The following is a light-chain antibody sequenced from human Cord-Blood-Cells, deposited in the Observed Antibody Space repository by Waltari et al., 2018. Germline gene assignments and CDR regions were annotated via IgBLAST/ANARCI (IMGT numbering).Light chain of an antibody. CDR2: EVS. J-gene: IGLJ2*01. Sequence: QSALTQPPSASGSPGQSVTISCTGTSSDVGGSNYVSWYQQHPGKAPKLMIYEVSKLPSGVPDRFSGSKSGNTASLTVSGLQAEDEADYYCSSYAGSNNLVFGGGTKLTVL. CDR3: SSYAGSNNLV. V-gene: IGLV2-8*01. CDR1: SSDVGGSNY.